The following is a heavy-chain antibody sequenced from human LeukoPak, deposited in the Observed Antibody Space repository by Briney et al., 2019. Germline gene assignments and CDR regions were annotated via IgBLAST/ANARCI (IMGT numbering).Heavy chain of an antibody. CDR3: ARSHYDFWSGRRTDFDY. CDR1: GGSISSYY. Sequence: SETLSLTCTVSGGSISSYYWSWIRQPPGKGLEWIGYIYYSGSTNYNPSLKSRVTISVDTSKNQFSLKLSSVTAADTAVYYCARSHYDFWSGRRTDFDYWGQGTLVTVSS. CDR2: IYYSGST. J-gene: IGHJ4*02. D-gene: IGHD3-3*01. V-gene: IGHV4-59*01.